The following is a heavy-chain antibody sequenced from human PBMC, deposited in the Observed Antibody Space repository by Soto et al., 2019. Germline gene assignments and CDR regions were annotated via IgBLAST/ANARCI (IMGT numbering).Heavy chain of an antibody. J-gene: IGHJ3*01. D-gene: IGHD6-19*01. V-gene: IGHV3-7*04. Sequence: GGSLRLSCAASGFSFSHYWMGWVRQAPGMGLEWVAIIKQDGSENYYVDSAKGRFSISRDNAKNSLFLQMDSLRIDDTAVYLCARVMGTDGWSNHPIDLSGQATMVTVSS. CDR2: IKQDGSEN. CDR1: GFSFSHYW. CDR3: ARVMGTDGWSNHPIDL.